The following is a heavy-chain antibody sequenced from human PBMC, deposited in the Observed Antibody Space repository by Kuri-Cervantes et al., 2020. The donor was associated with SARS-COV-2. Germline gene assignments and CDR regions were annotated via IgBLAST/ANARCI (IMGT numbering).Heavy chain of an antibody. CDR3: AVGYCSSTSCYGSAFDI. D-gene: IGHD2-2*01. CDR1: GFTLGAHN. V-gene: IGHV3-21*01. Sequence: GESLKISCSASGFTLGAHNMIWVRQAPGKGLEWVSAISASGAYIYYADSVKGRFTISRDNAKNSLYLQMNSLRDEDTAVYYCAVGYCSSTSCYGSAFDIWGQGTMVTVSS. CDR2: ISASGAYI. J-gene: IGHJ3*02.